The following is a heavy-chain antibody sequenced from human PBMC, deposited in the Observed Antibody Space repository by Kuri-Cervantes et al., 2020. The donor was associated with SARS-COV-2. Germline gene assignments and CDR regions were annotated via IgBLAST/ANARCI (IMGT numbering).Heavy chain of an antibody. CDR2: IIHTGGT. CDR1: GSFIGYY. Sequence: GSLRLSCAVSGSFIGYYWSWLRQPPGKGREWIGEIIHTGGTEYNPSRTSRVTISLDTSKNQFSLKLGSVTAADTAVYYCSITGSQSRRHYFDPWGQGTLVTVSS. J-gene: IGHJ4*02. V-gene: IGHV4-34*12. CDR3: SITGSQSRRHYFDP. D-gene: IGHD1-26*01.